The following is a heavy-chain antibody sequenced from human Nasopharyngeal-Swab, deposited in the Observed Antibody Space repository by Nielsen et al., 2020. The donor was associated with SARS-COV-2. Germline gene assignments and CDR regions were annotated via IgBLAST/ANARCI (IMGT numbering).Heavy chain of an antibody. Sequence: LSLTCAASGFTFSGSAMHWVRHASGKGLEWVGRIRSKANSYATANAASVKGRFTISRDDSKNTAYLQMNSLKTEDTAVYYCTPGRATGYWGQGTLVTVSS. CDR3: TPGRATGY. D-gene: IGHD5-12*01. CDR2: IRSKANSYAT. CDR1: GFTFSGSA. J-gene: IGHJ4*01. V-gene: IGHV3-73*01.